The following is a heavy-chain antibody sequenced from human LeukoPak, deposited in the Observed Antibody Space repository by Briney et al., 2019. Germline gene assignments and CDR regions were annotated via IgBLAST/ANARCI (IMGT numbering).Heavy chain of an antibody. V-gene: IGHV4-59*08. J-gene: IGHJ4*02. CDR1: GGSISSYY. CDR2: IYYSGST. D-gene: IGHD3-22*01. Sequence: SETLSLTCTVSGGSISSYYWSWIRQPPGKGLEWIGYIYYSGSTNYNPSLKSRVTISVDTSKNQFSLKLRSVTAADTAVYYCARHRGSGYSNFDYWGQGTLVTVAS. CDR3: ARHRGSGYSNFDY.